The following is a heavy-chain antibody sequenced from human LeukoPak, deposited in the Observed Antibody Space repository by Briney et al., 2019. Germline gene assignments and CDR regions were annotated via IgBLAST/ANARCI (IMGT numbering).Heavy chain of an antibody. CDR2: ISYYGSNK. CDR3: AKVREIGIRYFDWLLSRKGSGH. Sequence: GRSLRLSCAASGFTFTSYGIHWVRQAPGTPLDRAAVISYYGSNKSYADSVKGRFTISRDNSKNTLYLQMNSLRAEDTAVYYCAKVREIGIRYFDWLLSRKGSGHWGQGPLVTVSS. CDR1: GFTFTSYG. V-gene: IGHV3-30*18. D-gene: IGHD3-9*01. J-gene: IGHJ1*01.